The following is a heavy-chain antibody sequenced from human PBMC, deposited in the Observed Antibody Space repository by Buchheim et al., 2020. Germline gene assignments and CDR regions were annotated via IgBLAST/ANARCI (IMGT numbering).Heavy chain of an antibody. D-gene: IGHD5-12*01. J-gene: IGHJ4*02. V-gene: IGHV3-30*04. CDR1: GFTLSSYA. Sequence: QVQLVESGGGVVQPGRSLRLSCAASGFTLSSYAMHWVRQAPGKGLEWVAVISYDGSNKYYADSVKGRFTIPRDNSKNTLYLQMSGLRAEDTAVYYCARESGGYDLGGFDYWGQGTL. CDR3: ARESGGYDLGGFDY. CDR2: ISYDGSNK.